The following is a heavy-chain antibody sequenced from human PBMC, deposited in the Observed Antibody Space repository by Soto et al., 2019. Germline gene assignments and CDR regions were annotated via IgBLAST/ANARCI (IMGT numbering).Heavy chain of an antibody. CDR1: GFTFSSYA. D-gene: IGHD3-10*01. Sequence: GSLRLTCAASGFTFSSYAISWVRQAPGKGLEWVSAISGSGGSTYYADSVKGRFTISRDNSKNTLYLQMNSLRAEDTAVYYCAKGFFSSSNYYYYYMDVWGKGTTVTSP. CDR2: ISGSGGST. V-gene: IGHV3-23*01. CDR3: AKGFFSSSNYYYYYMDV. J-gene: IGHJ6*03.